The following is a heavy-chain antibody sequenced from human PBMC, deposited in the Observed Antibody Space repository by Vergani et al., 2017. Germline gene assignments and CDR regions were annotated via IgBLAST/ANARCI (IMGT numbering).Heavy chain of an antibody. J-gene: IGHJ3*02. Sequence: EVQLLESGGGLVQPGGSLRLSCAASGFTFSSYAMSWVRQAPGKGLEWVSAISGSGGSTYYADSVKGRFTISRDNSKNTLYLQMNSLRAEDTAVYYCAKPILRFLEWYDACDIWGQGTMVTVSS. V-gene: IGHV3-23*01. CDR1: GFTFSSYA. CDR3: AKPILRFLEWYDACDI. CDR2: ISGSGGST. D-gene: IGHD3-3*01.